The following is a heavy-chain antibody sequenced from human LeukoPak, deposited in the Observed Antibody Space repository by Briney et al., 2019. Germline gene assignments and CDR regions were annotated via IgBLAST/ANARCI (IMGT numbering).Heavy chain of an antibody. D-gene: IGHD6-6*01. J-gene: IGHJ5*02. CDR1: GFTFSSYA. V-gene: IGHV3-23*01. CDR2: LCASGGST. Sequence: GGSLTLSCAASGFTFSSYAMSWLRQAPGKGLEWVAALCASGGSTYYAYSLKGRLTISRYNSKNALYLQMDSLRGEDTAVYDCAKVGYSSSSGWFDPWGQGTLVTVSS. CDR3: AKVGYSSSSGWFDP.